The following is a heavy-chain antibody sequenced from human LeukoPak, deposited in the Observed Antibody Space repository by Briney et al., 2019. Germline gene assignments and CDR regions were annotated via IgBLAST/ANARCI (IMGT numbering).Heavy chain of an antibody. D-gene: IGHD1-26*01. Sequence: SETLSLTCTVSGGSISSYYWSWIRQPPGKGLVWIGYIYYSGSTNYNSSLKSRVTISVDTSKDQLSLNLTSVTAADTAVYYCARAPVGDWFFNLWGRGTLVTVSS. CDR2: IYYSGST. J-gene: IGHJ2*01. CDR1: GGSISSYY. V-gene: IGHV4-59*08. CDR3: ARAPVGDWFFNL.